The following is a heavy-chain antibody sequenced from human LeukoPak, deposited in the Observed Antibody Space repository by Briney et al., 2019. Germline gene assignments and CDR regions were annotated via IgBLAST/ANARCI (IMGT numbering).Heavy chain of an antibody. J-gene: IGHJ4*02. Sequence: SETLSLTCTVSGGSISSYYRSWIRQPPGKGLEWIGYIYYSGSTNYNPSLKSRVTISVDTSKNQFSLKLSSVTAADTAVYYCARGTSYSSPLPLDYWGQGTLVTVSS. CDR3: ARGTSYSSPLPLDY. CDR1: GGSISSYY. CDR2: IYYSGST. D-gene: IGHD6-13*01. V-gene: IGHV4-59*01.